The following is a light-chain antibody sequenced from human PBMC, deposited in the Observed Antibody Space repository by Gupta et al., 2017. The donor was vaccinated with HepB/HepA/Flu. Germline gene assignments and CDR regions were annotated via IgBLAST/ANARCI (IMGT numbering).Light chain of an antibody. V-gene: IGKV3-11*01. CDR1: QNVGNY. J-gene: IGKJ5*01. Sequence: EVVLAQSPATLSLSPGERVTLSCRASQNVGNYLAWYKHKPGQPPRLLIYDASNSDTGIPARFSGSGYGKDFTLTISSREPEDFAIYYYQEHGYWPLPTFGQGTRVEIK. CDR3: QEHGYWPLPT. CDR2: DAS.